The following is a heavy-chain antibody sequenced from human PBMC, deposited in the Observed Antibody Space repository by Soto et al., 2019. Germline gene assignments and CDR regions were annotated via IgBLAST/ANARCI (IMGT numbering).Heavy chain of an antibody. J-gene: IGHJ4*02. D-gene: IGHD6-6*01. Sequence: EVQLVESGGGLVQPGGSLRLSCAASGFTFSSYWMSWVRQAPGKGLEWVANIKQDGSEKYYVDSVKGRFTISRDNAKNSLYLQMNSLRAEDTAVYYCARDHGYSSSSGFDYWGQGTLVTVSS. CDR3: ARDHGYSSSSGFDY. CDR2: IKQDGSEK. V-gene: IGHV3-7*01. CDR1: GFTFSSYW.